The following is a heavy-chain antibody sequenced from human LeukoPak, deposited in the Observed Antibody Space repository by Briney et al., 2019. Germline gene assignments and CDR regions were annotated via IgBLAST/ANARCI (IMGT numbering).Heavy chain of an antibody. CDR3: ARDTVAWDFDF. Sequence: ASVKVSCKASGCSFTGYYLHWVRQAPGQGFECMGWINPGTGVTDYAHKFQGRVTMTRDTSISTAYMELSSLKSDDTAVYYCARDTVAWDFDFWGQGTLVTVSS. CDR2: INPGTGVT. J-gene: IGHJ4*02. V-gene: IGHV1-2*07. CDR1: GCSFTGYY. D-gene: IGHD4-23*01.